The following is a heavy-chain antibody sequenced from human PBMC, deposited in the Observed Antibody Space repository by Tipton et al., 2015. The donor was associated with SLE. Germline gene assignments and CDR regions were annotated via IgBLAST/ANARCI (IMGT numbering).Heavy chain of an antibody. CDR3: ARRNYGLPYS. J-gene: IGHJ4*02. V-gene: IGHV3-7*01. D-gene: IGHD3-10*01. Sequence: GSLRLSCAASGFTFSSHAMTWVRQAPGKGLEWVANINQGGSEKYYVASVKGRFTISRDDAKNSLYLEMNSLRAEDTAVYYCARRNYGLPYSWGQGTLVTVSS. CDR2: INQGGSEK. CDR1: GFTFSSHA.